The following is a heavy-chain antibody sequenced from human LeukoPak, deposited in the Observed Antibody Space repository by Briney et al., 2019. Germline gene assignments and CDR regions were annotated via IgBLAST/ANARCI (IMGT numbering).Heavy chain of an antibody. D-gene: IGHD7-27*01. CDR2: VHPNSGDT. Sequence: GASVTVSFKASGYSFTDHYLHWLRQAPGQGLEWMGWVHPNSGDTNYAQRFQGRVSLTRDTSISTAYMELSSLRSDDAAVYYCARDHNWGPDYWGQGTLVSVSS. CDR1: GYSFTDHY. J-gene: IGHJ4*02. V-gene: IGHV1-2*02. CDR3: ARDHNWGPDY.